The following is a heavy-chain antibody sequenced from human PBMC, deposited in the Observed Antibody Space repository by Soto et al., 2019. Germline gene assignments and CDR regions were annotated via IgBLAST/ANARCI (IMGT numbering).Heavy chain of an antibody. CDR1: GGTFSSYT. D-gene: IGHD3-22*01. V-gene: IGHV1-69*08. CDR3: ARDPGYYDSSGYLGYYYYGMDV. J-gene: IGHJ6*02. CDR2: IIPILGIA. Sequence: QVQLVQSGAEVKKPGSSVKVSCKASGGTFSSYTISWVRQAPGQGLEWMGRIIPILGIANYAQKFQGRVTITADKSTSRAYMELSSLRSEDTAVYYCARDPGYYDSSGYLGYYYYGMDVWGQGTTVTVSS.